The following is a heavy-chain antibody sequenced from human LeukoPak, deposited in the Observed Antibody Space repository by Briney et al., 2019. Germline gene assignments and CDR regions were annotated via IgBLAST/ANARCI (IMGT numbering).Heavy chain of an antibody. CDR2: IYYSGST. V-gene: IGHV4-59*08. J-gene: IGHJ3*02. Sequence: SSETLSLTCTVSGGSISSYYWSWIRQPPGKGLEWIGYIYYSGSTNYNPSLKSRVTISVDTSKNQFSLKLSSVTAADTAVYYCARPRGDSDAFDIWGQGTMVTVSS. D-gene: IGHD4-17*01. CDR3: ARPRGDSDAFDI. CDR1: GGSISSYY.